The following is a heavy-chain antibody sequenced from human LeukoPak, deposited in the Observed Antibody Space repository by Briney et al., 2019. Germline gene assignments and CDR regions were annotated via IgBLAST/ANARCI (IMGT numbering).Heavy chain of an antibody. V-gene: IGHV4-61*02. CDR2: IYSSGST. CDR1: GGSISSGSYY. D-gene: IGHD2-15*01. J-gene: IGHJ6*03. CDR3: AREDIRTRGIGDYTDV. Sequence: SQTLSLTCTVSGGSISSGSYYWSWIRQPAGKGLEWIGRIYSSGSTNHNPSLKSRVTISVDRSKNQFSLKLRSVTAADTAVYYCAREDIRTRGIGDYTDVWGKGTTVTVSS.